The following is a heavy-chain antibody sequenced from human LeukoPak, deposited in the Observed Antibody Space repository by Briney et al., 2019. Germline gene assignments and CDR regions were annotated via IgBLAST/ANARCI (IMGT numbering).Heavy chain of an antibody. CDR1: GGSISSYY. Sequence: SETLSLTCTVSGGSISSYYWSWIRQPPGKGLECIGYIYYSGSTNYNPSLKSRVTISVDTSKNQFSLKLSSVTAADTAVYYCARSFLVAGSGSYYYRGIFDYWGQGTLVTVSS. J-gene: IGHJ4*02. D-gene: IGHD1-26*01. CDR3: ARSFLVAGSGSYYYRGIFDY. CDR2: IYYSGST. V-gene: IGHV4-59*01.